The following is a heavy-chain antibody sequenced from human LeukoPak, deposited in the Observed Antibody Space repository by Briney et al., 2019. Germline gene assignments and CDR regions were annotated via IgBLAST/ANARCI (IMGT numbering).Heavy chain of an antibody. CDR1: GGSISSGGYS. V-gene: IGHV4-30-2*01. CDR2: IYHSGST. Sequence: SETLSLTCAVSGGSISSGGYSWSWIRQPPGKGLEWIGYIYHSGSTYYNPSPTSRDTISVDRSKNQFSLKLSSMPAADTAVYYCARDTGYSGMDVWGQGTTVTVSS. D-gene: IGHD4-11*01. CDR3: ARDTGYSGMDV. J-gene: IGHJ6*02.